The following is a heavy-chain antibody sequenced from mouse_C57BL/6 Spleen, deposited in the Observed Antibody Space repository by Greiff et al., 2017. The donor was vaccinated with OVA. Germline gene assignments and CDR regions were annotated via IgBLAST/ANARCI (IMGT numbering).Heavy chain of an antibody. D-gene: IGHD1-1*01. CDR2: IDPETGGP. V-gene: IGHV1-15*01. CDR3: TRSLYYGGAMDY. Sequence: VKLMESGAELVRPGASVTLSCKASGYTFTDYEMHWVKQTPVHGLEWIGAIDPETGGPAYNQKFKGKAILTADKSSSTAYMELRSLTSEDSAVYYCTRSLYYGGAMDYWGQGTSVTVSS. J-gene: IGHJ4*01. CDR1: GYTFTDYE.